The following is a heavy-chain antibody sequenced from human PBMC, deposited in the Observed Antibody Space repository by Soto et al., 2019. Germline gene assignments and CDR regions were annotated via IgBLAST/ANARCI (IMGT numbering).Heavy chain of an antibody. CDR1: GYTFTSYG. D-gene: IGHD3-10*01. Sequence: ASVKVSCKASGYTFTSYGISWVRQAPGQGLEWMGWISAYNGNTNYAQKLQGRVTMTTDTSTSTAYMELRSLRSDDTAVYYCARAEIWRGYYYYYMDVWGKGTTVTVSS. CDR3: ARAEIWRGYYYYYMDV. J-gene: IGHJ6*03. CDR2: ISAYNGNT. V-gene: IGHV1-18*01.